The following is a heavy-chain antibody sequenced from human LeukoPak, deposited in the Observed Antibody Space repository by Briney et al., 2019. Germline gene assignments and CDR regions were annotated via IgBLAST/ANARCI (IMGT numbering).Heavy chain of an antibody. Sequence: PGGSLRLSCAASGFTFSSYAMNWVRQAPGKGLEWVSVISGSGGTTYYADSVKGRFTISRDYSKNTLYLQMNTLRAEDTAVYYCARGGSYLSAFDIWGQGTMVTVSS. CDR2: ISGSGGTT. J-gene: IGHJ3*02. CDR1: GFTFSSYA. V-gene: IGHV3-23*01. CDR3: ARGGSYLSAFDI. D-gene: IGHD1-26*01.